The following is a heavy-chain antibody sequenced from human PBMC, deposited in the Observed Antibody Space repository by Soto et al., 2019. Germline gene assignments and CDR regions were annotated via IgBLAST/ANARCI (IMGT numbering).Heavy chain of an antibody. CDR2: ISYDGSNK. J-gene: IGHJ5*02. CDR1: GFTFSSYG. CDR3: ATLRWFDP. V-gene: IGHV3-30*03. Sequence: GGSLRLSCAASGFTFSSYGMHWVRQAPGKGLEWVAVISYDGSNKYYADSVKGRFTISRDNSKNTLYLQMNSLRAEDTAVYYCATLRWFDPWGEGSLVTVSS.